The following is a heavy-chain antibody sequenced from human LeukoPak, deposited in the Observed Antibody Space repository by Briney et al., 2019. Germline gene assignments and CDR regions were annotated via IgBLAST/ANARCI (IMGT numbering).Heavy chain of an antibody. CDR1: GFTFDDYA. CDR3: AKDKWMDYYYGMDV. V-gene: IGHV3-9*01. Sequence: GRSLRLSCAASGFTFDDYAMHWVRQAPGKGLEWVSGISWNSGSIGYADSAKGRFTISRDNAKNSLYLQMNSLRAEDTALYYCAKDKWMDYYYGMDVWGQGTTVTVSS. J-gene: IGHJ6*02. D-gene: IGHD6-19*01. CDR2: ISWNSGSI.